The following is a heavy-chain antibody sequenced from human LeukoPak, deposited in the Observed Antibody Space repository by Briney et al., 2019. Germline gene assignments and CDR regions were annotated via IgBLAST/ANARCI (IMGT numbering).Heavy chain of an antibody. CDR1: GFSFSSYN. CDR3: ARDRGYSYGYAFDI. Sequence: PGGSLRLSCAASGFSFSSYNMNWVRQAPGKGLEWVSYISSGNTIYYADSVKGRFTISRDNAKNSLSLQMNGLRAEDTAVFYCARDRGYSYGYAFDIWGQGTMVTVSS. V-gene: IGHV3-48*01. CDR2: ISSGNTI. J-gene: IGHJ3*02. D-gene: IGHD5-18*01.